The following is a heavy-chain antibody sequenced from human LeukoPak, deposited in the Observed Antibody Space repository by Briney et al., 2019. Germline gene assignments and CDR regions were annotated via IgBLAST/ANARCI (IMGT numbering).Heavy chain of an antibody. D-gene: IGHD5-24*01. Sequence: GGSLRLSCAASGFTFDDYGMSWVRQAPGKGLEWVSGINWNGGSTGYADSVKGRFTISRDNAKNSLYLQMNSLRAEDTALYYCARDREMATSNPDAFDIWGQGTMVTVSS. CDR2: INWNGGST. J-gene: IGHJ3*02. V-gene: IGHV3-20*04. CDR1: GFTFDDYG. CDR3: ARDREMATSNPDAFDI.